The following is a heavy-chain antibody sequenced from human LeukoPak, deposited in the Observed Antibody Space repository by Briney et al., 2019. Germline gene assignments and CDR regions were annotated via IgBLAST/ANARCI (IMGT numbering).Heavy chain of an antibody. V-gene: IGHV3-48*03. D-gene: IGHD1-1*01. J-gene: IGHJ4*02. CDR1: GFTFSNYE. CDR2: ISSSGSTI. Sequence: GGSLRLSCAASGFTFSNYEINWVRQAPGKGLEWASYISSSGSTIYYADSVKGRFTISRDNAKKSLYLQMNSLRAEDTAVYYCAREGDNWNDFDYWGQGTLVTVAS. CDR3: AREGDNWNDFDY.